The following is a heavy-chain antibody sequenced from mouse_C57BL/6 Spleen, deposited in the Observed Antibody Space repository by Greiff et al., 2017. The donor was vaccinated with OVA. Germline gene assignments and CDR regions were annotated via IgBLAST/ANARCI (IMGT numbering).Heavy chain of an antibody. D-gene: IGHD1-1*01. V-gene: IGHV1-63*01. CDR3: ARYGELRGFDY. Sequence: VQLQQSGAELVRPGTSVKMSCKASGYTFTNYWIGWAKQRPGHGLEWIGDIYPGGGYTNYNEKFKGKATLTADKSSSAAYMQFSSLTSEDSAIYYCARYGELRGFDYWGQGTTLTVSS. J-gene: IGHJ2*01. CDR1: GYTFTNYW. CDR2: IYPGGGYT.